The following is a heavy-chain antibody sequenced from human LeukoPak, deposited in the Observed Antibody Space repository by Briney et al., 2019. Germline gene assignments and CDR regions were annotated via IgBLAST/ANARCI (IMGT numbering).Heavy chain of an antibody. Sequence: PSETLSLTCADSGDSISSALWWNWVRQPPGKGLDWIGEISRDGSTKYNPSLKNRVTISKDNSKNQFSLKLNSVTAADTAVYYCTTSSGWYSLNYWGQGVLITVSS. V-gene: IGHV4-4*02. CDR2: ISRDGST. D-gene: IGHD1-26*01. CDR3: TTSSGWYSLNY. J-gene: IGHJ4*02. CDR1: GDSISSALW.